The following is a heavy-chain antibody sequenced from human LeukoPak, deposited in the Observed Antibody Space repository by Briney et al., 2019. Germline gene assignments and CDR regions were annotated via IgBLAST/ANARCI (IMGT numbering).Heavy chain of an antibody. J-gene: IGHJ4*02. D-gene: IGHD2-2*01. CDR3: ARSRVLDS. Sequence: PGGSLRLSCTASGFSLSSFSMSWVRQAPGRGLEWVANIMEDGTENYYLGSVTGRFTISRDNAKNSLHLQMNNLRAEDTAVYYCARSRVLDSWGQGPLVTVSS. V-gene: IGHV3-7*04. CDR2: IMEDGTEN. CDR1: GFSLSSFS.